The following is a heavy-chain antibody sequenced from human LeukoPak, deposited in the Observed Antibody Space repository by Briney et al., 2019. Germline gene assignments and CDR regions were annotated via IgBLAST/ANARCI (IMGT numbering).Heavy chain of an antibody. CDR3: ARDRVDRYCSGGSCHDSFDY. Sequence: SETLSLTCAVSGGSISSSNWWSWGRQPPGKGLEGIGEIYHSGSTNYNPSLKSRVIISVDKSKNQFSLKMSSVTAADTAVYYCARDRVDRYCSGGSCHDSFDYWGQGTLVTVSS. CDR1: GGSISSSNW. J-gene: IGHJ4*02. V-gene: IGHV4-4*02. CDR2: IYHSGST. D-gene: IGHD2-15*01.